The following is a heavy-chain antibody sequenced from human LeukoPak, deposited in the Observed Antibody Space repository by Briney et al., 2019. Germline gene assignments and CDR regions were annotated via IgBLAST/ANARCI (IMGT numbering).Heavy chain of an antibody. V-gene: IGHV4-39*01. CDR2: IYYSGST. Sequence: PSETLSLTCTVSGGSISSSSYYWGWIRQPPGKGREWIGSIYYSGSTYYNPSLKSRVTISVDTSKNQFSLKLSSVTAADTAVYYCARTSYDIVVVPAANFDYWGQGTLVTVSS. J-gene: IGHJ4*02. CDR3: ARTSYDIVVVPAANFDY. D-gene: IGHD2-2*01. CDR1: GGSISSSSYY.